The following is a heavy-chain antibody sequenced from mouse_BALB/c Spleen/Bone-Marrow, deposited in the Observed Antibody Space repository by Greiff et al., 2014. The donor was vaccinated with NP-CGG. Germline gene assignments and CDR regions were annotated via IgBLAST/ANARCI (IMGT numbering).Heavy chain of an antibody. V-gene: IGHV1S81*02. CDR3: TRDHYYYGSSYWYFDV. Sequence: QVQLKQSGAELVKSGASVKLSCKASGYTFTSYYMYWVKQRPGQGLEWIGGINPSNGGTNFNEKFKSKATLTVDKSSSTAYMQLSSLTSEDSAVYYCTRDHYYYGSSYWYFDVWGAGTTVTVSS. J-gene: IGHJ1*01. CDR2: INPSNGGT. CDR1: GYTFTSYY. D-gene: IGHD1-1*01.